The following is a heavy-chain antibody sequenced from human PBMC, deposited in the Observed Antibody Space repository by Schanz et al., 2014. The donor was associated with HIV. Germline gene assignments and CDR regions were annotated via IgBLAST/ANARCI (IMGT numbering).Heavy chain of an antibody. J-gene: IGHJ1*01. CDR1: GGSFSGYY. D-gene: IGHD2-21*02. V-gene: IGHV4-34*01. CDR3: ARGEVTAKGEYFQH. CDR2: INHSGRT. Sequence: QVQLHQWGAGLLKPSETLSLTCDVSGGSFSGYYWIWLRQSPGKGLEWIGEINHSGRTDYKSSLKRRNTISVATSKNQFSLKLSSVTAADTAVYYCARGEVTAKGEYFQHWGQGTLVTVSS.